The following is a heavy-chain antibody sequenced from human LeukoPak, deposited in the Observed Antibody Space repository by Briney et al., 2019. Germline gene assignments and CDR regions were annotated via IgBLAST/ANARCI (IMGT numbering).Heavy chain of an antibody. CDR3: ARGLDGSGSYYIDY. CDR1: GGSFSGYN. V-gene: IGHV4-34*01. CDR2: INHSGST. D-gene: IGHD3-10*01. J-gene: IGHJ4*02. Sequence: SETLSLTCAVSGGSFSGYNSSWIRQPPGKGLERIGEINHSGSTNYDASVKGRVTISVDTSKNQFSLKLSSVTAADTAVYYCARGLDGSGSYYIDYWGEGTLVTVSS.